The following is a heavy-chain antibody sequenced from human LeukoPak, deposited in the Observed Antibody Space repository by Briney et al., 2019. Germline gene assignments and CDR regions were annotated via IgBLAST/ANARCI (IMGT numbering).Heavy chain of an antibody. J-gene: IGHJ4*02. D-gene: IGHD1-1*01. CDR3: ARDGPWKSDC. CDR2: ICSGGNT. V-gene: IGHV4-39*02. Sequence: SETLSLTCTVSGGSVSSDYYWGWLRQPPGKGLEWIGSICSGGNTCYNPSLKSRVTISADSTKNHFFLQLTSATAADTAVYFCARDGPWKSDCWGRGTLVTVSS. CDR1: GGSVSSDYY.